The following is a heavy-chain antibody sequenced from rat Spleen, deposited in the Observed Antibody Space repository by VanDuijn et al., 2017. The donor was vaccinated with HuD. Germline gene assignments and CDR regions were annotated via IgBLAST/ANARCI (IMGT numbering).Heavy chain of an antibody. Sequence: EVQLVESGGDLVQPGRSLKLSCAASGFTLSDYSMAWVRQAPKKGLEWVATISYDGSTTHYRDSVKGRFTILRDNAKSNLYLQMDSLRSEDTATYYCTGPFDYWGQGVMVTVAS. CDR2: ISYDGSTT. D-gene: IGHD1-4*01. CDR1: GFTLSDYS. J-gene: IGHJ2*01. CDR3: TGPFDY. V-gene: IGHV5-7*01.